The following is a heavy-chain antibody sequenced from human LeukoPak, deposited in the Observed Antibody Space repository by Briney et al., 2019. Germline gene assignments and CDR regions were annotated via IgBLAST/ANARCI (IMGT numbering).Heavy chain of an antibody. J-gene: IGHJ4*02. CDR3: ARLASGSYGPLTPCDY. V-gene: IGHV4-59*08. CDR1: GGSISSYY. D-gene: IGHD1-26*01. CDR2: IYYSGST. Sequence: NPSETLSLTCTVSGGSISSYYWSWIRQPPGKGLEWIGDIYYSGSTNYNPSLKSRVTISVDTSKNQFSLRLSSVTAADTAVYYSARLASGSYGPLTPCDYWGQGTLVTVSS.